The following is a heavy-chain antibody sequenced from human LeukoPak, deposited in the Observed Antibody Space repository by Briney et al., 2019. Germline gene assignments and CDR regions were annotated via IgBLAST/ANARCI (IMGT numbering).Heavy chain of an antibody. CDR1: GYTFTGYY. Sequence: ASVKVSCKASGYTFTGYYMHWVRQAPGQGLEWMGWINPNSGGTNYAQKFQGRVTMTTDTSTSTAYMELRSLRSDDTAVYYCARDSPTMIVVVIADGAFDIWGQGTMVTVSS. CDR2: INPNSGGT. V-gene: IGHV1-2*02. J-gene: IGHJ3*02. CDR3: ARDSPTMIVVVIADGAFDI. D-gene: IGHD3-22*01.